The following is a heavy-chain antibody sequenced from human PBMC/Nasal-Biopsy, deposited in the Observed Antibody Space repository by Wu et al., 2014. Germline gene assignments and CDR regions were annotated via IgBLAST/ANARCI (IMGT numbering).Heavy chain of an antibody. CDR3: ARENGGAPDL. CDR2: ISWNSGSI. V-gene: IGHV3-9*01. J-gene: IGHJ2*01. D-gene: IGHD3-16*01. Sequence: LRLSCAASGFTFDDYAMHWVRQAPGKGLEWVSGISWNSGSIGYADSVKGRFTISRDNAKNSLYLQMNSLRAEDTALYYCARENGGAPDLWGRGTLLIVSS. CDR1: GFTFDDYA.